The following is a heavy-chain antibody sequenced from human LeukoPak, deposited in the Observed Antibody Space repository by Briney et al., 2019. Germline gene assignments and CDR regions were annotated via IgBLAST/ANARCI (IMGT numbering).Heavy chain of an antibody. D-gene: IGHD3-10*01. J-gene: IGHJ6*02. CDR1: GFVFSSYV. CDR2: IPYDGSNK. CDR3: ARDRGFGELLSDYFYDYVMDV. Sequence: GGSLRLSYAASGFVFSSYVMHWVRQAPGRGLEWVAVIPYDGSNKYYADSVKGRFTISRDNSKNTLYLQMNSLRAEDTAVYYCARDRGFGELLSDYFYDYVMDVWGQGTTVTVSS. V-gene: IGHV3-30*04.